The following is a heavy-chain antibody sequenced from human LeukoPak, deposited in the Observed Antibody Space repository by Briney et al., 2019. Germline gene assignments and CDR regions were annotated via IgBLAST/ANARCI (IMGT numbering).Heavy chain of an antibody. J-gene: IGHJ6*03. CDR1: GGTFSSYA. V-gene: IGHV1-69*05. CDR2: IIPIFGTA. Sequence: SVKVSCKASGGTFSSYAISWVRQAPGQGHEWMGRIIPIFGTANYAQKFQGRVTITTDESTSTAYMELSSLRSEDTAVYYCARVSRFYYYMDVWGKGTTVTVSS. CDR3: ARVSRFYYYMDV. D-gene: IGHD3-3*01.